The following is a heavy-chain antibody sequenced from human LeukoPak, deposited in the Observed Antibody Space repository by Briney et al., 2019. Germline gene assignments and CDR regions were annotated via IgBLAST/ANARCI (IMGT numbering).Heavy chain of an antibody. J-gene: IGHJ4*02. CDR1: GFSLSTSAVG. CDR3: AHAANSGYGYVLDY. Sequence: GPTLVNATQTLTLTCTFSGFSLSTSAVGVGWIRQPPGKALEWLALIYWNDDKDYSPSLKSRLTVTKDTSKTQVVLTVTNVDPVDTATYYCAHAANSGYGYVLDYWGQGTLVTVSS. CDR2: IYWNDDK. V-gene: IGHV2-5*01. D-gene: IGHD5-12*01.